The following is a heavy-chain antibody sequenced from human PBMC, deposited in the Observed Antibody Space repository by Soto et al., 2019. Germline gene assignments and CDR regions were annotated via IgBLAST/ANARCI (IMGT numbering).Heavy chain of an antibody. Sequence: GASVKVSCKASGYTFTSYGISWVRQAPGQGLEWMGWISAYNGNTNYARKLQGRVTMTTDTSTSTAYMELRSLRSDDTAVYYCARDLTLDCSGGSCYYYYYYMDVWGKGTTVTVSS. J-gene: IGHJ6*03. CDR3: ARDLTLDCSGGSCYYYYYYMDV. D-gene: IGHD2-15*01. V-gene: IGHV1-18*01. CDR1: GYTFTSYG. CDR2: ISAYNGNT.